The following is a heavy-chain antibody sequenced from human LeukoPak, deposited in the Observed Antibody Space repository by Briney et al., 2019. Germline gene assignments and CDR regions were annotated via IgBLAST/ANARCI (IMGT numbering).Heavy chain of an antibody. D-gene: IGHD3-9*01. Sequence: GGSLRLSCAASGFTFSSYWMSWVRQAPGKGLEWVANIKQDGSEKYYVDSVKGRFTISRDNAKNSLYLQMNSLKTEDTAVYYCTTDLAVLRYFDWLLYNGWYFDLWGRGTLVTVSS. V-gene: IGHV3-7*03. J-gene: IGHJ2*01. CDR1: GFTFSSYW. CDR2: IKQDGSEK. CDR3: TTDLAVLRYFDWLLYNGWYFDL.